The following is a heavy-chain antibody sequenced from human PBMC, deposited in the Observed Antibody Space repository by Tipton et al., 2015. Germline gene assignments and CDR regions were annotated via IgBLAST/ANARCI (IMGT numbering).Heavy chain of an antibody. D-gene: IGHD1-7*01. V-gene: IGHV3-23*01. J-gene: IGHJ4*02. CDR1: GFTFSTYA. Sequence: SLRLSCAASGFTFSTYAMNWVRQAPGKGLEWVSAISGSGGSTYYADSVKGRFTISRDNSKNTLYLQMNSLRAEDTAVYYCAREGLFGTTYFDYWGQGSLVTVSS. CDR2: ISGSGGST. CDR3: AREGLFGTTYFDY.